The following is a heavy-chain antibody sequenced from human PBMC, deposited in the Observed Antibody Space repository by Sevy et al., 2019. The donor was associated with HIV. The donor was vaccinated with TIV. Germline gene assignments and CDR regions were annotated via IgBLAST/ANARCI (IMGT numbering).Heavy chain of an antibody. Sequence: SETLSLTCTVSGGSISSYYWSWIRQPPGKGLEWIGYIYYSGSTNYNPALKSRFTISVDTSKNQFSLKLSAVTAADTAVYYCASSIAAAGRFDYWGQGTLVTVSS. D-gene: IGHD6-13*01. CDR1: GGSISSYY. J-gene: IGHJ4*02. CDR2: IYYSGST. CDR3: ASSIAAAGRFDY. V-gene: IGHV4-59*01.